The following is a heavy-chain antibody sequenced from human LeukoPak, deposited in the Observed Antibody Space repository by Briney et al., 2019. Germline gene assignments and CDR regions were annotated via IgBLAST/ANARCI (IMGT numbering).Heavy chain of an antibody. Sequence: ASVKVSCKASGGTFSSYAISWVRQAPGQGLEWMGGIIPIFGTANYARKFQGRVTITTDESTSTAYMELSSLRSEDTAVYYCARALYYYGSGSWGCFDYWGQGTLVTVSS. CDR1: GGTFSSYA. D-gene: IGHD3-10*01. V-gene: IGHV1-69*05. CDR2: IIPIFGTA. CDR3: ARALYYYGSGSWGCFDY. J-gene: IGHJ4*02.